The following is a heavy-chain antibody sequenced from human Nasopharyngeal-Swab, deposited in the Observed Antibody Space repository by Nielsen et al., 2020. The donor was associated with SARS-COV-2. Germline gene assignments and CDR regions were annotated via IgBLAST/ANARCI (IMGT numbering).Heavy chain of an antibody. CDR2: IIPILGIA. V-gene: IGHV1-69*04. J-gene: IGHJ4*02. D-gene: IGHD1-26*01. CDR3: ARDVGATHPSDC. Sequence: WVRQAPGQGLEWMGRIIPILGIANYAQKFQGRVTITADKSTSTAYMELSSLRSEDTAVYYCARDVGATHPSDCWGQGTLVTVSS.